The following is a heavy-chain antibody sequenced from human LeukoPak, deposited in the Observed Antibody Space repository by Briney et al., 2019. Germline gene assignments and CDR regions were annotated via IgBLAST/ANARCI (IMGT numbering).Heavy chain of an antibody. CDR3: ARHGIMNRLGYSSSWFYYYYMDV. Sequence: SETLSLTCAVYGGSFSGYYWSWIRQPPGKGLEWIGEINHSGSTNYNPSLKSRVTITVDTSKNQFSLKLSSVTAADTAVYYCARHGIMNRLGYSSSWFYYYYMDVWGKGTTVTVSS. CDR1: GGSFSGYY. J-gene: IGHJ6*03. V-gene: IGHV4-34*01. CDR2: INHSGST. D-gene: IGHD6-13*01.